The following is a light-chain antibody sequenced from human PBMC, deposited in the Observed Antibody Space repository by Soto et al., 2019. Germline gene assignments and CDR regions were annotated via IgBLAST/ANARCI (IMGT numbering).Light chain of an antibody. CDR3: QDFRGSALVHP. CDR2: GAS. Sequence: EIVLTQSPGTLSLSPGERDTLSCRASQSLTTNYLAWYRQKPGQAPRLLIYGASNRATGVPDRFSGSGSGTEFTLTVTRREPQGVAVYYCQDFRGSALVHPVGRGTKL. V-gene: IGKV3-20*01. CDR1: QSLTTNY. J-gene: IGKJ2*01.